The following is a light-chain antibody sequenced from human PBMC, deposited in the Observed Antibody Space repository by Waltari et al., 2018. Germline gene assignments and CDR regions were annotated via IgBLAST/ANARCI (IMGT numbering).Light chain of an antibody. Sequence: EIVLTQSPATLSVSPGERATPSCRASQSVSSNLAWYQHKPGQPPRLLIYGASTRATGIPARFSGSGSGTEFTLTISSLQSEDFAVYYCQQYNSWPPRYTFGQGTNLESK. V-gene: IGKV3-15*01. CDR1: QSVSSN. J-gene: IGKJ2*01. CDR2: GAS. CDR3: QQYNSWPPRYT.